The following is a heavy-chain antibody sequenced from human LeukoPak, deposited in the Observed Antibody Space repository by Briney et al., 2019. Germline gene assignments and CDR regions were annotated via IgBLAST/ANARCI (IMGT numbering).Heavy chain of an antibody. Sequence: SETLSLTCAVSGGSISSGGYSWSWIRQPPGKGLEWIGYIYHSGSTYYNPSLKSRVTISVDRSKNQFSLKLSSVTAADTAVYYRARGSYYGMDVWGQGTTVTVSS. J-gene: IGHJ6*02. V-gene: IGHV4-30-2*01. CDR1: GGSISSGGYS. CDR2: IYHSGST. CDR3: ARGSYYGMDV.